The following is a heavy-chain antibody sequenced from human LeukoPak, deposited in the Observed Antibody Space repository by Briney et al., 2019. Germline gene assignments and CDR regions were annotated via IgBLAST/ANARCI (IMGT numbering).Heavy chain of an antibody. CDR1: GGSISSSSYY. V-gene: IGHV4-39*01. CDR3: ARIVVADFDY. D-gene: IGHD3-22*01. CDR2: IYSSGST. J-gene: IGHJ4*02. Sequence: SETLSLICTVSGGSISSSSYYWGWIRQPPGKGLEWIGGIYSSGSTYYNPSLKSRVTISVDTSKNQFSLKLSSVTAADTAVYYCARIVVADFDYWGQGTLVTVSS.